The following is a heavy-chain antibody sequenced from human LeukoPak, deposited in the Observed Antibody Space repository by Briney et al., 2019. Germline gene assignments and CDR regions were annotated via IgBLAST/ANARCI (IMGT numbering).Heavy chain of an antibody. D-gene: IGHD3-3*01. CDR2: ISSSSSYI. Sequence: PGGSLRLSCAASGFTFSSYSMNWVRQAPGKGLEWVSSISSSSSYIYYADSVKGRFTISRDNAKNSLYLQMNSLRAEDTAVYYCARDPSDDFWSAYYPLHFDYWGQGTLATASS. V-gene: IGHV3-21*01. CDR1: GFTFSSYS. CDR3: ARDPSDDFWSAYYPLHFDY. J-gene: IGHJ4*02.